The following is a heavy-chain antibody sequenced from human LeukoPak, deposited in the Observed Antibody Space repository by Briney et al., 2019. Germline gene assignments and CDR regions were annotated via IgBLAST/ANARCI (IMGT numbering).Heavy chain of an antibody. D-gene: IGHD3-3*01. CDR2: ISGSGGST. CDR3: AKNTGSYDFWSGYYTGESWFDP. CDR1: GFTFSSYA. Sequence: SGGSLRLSCAASGFTFSSYATSWVRQAPGKGLEWVSAISGSGGSTYYADSVKGRFTISRDNSKNTLYLQMNSLRAEDTAVYYCAKNTGSYDFWSGYYTGESWFDPWGQGTLVTVSS. V-gene: IGHV3-23*01. J-gene: IGHJ5*02.